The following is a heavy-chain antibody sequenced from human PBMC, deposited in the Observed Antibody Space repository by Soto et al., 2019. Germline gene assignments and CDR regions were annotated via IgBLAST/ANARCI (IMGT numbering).Heavy chain of an antibody. Sequence: ASVKVSCKASGYTFTGYYMHWVRQAPGQGLEWMGWINPNSGGTNYAQKFQGWVTMTRDTSISTAYMELSRLRSDDTAVYYCARGIGDGYNYYYYGMDVWGQGTTVTVSS. V-gene: IGHV1-2*04. CDR3: ARGIGDGYNYYYYGMDV. CDR2: INPNSGGT. J-gene: IGHJ6*02. D-gene: IGHD5-12*01. CDR1: GYTFTGYY.